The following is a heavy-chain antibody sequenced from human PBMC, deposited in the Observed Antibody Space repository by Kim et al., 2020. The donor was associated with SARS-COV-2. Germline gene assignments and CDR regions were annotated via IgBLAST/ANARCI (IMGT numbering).Heavy chain of an antibody. J-gene: IGHJ6*02. CDR1: GFTFSSYS. V-gene: IGHV3-21*01. CDR3: ARATDSPGYCSGGSCSTLKGPYYYYYYGMDV. CDR2: ISSSSSYI. Sequence: GGSLRLSCAASGFTFSSYSMNWVRQAPGKGLEWVSSISSSSSYIYYADSVKGRFTISRDNAKNSLYLQMNSLRAEDTAVYYCARATDSPGYCSGGSCSTLKGPYYYYYYGMDVWGQGTTVTVSS. D-gene: IGHD2-15*01.